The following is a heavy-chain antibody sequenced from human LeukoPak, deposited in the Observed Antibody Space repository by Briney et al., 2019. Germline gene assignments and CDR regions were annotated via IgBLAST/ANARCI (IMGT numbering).Heavy chain of an antibody. J-gene: IGHJ4*02. CDR3: ARSSGYSYGDFDY. D-gene: IGHD5-18*01. CDR2: ISSSSYI. V-gene: IGHV3-21*01. Sequence: GGSLRLSCAASGFTFSSYSMNWVRQAPGKGLEWVSSISSSSYIYYADSVKGRFTISRDNAKNSLYLQMNSLRAEDTAVYYCARSSGYSYGDFDYWGQGTLVTVSS. CDR1: GFTFSSYS.